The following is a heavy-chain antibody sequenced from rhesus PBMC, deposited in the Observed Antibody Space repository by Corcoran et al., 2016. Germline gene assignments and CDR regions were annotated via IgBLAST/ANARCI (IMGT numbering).Heavy chain of an antibody. CDR3: ARGGTGVIIIFDY. V-gene: IGHV4-122*02. Sequence: QVQLQESGPGLVKPSETLSLTCAVSGGSFSSYWWIWISHPPGKGLEWIVYISYIGSTSYNPSLKSLVTFSRDTSTNQFSLKLSSVTAADTAVYYCARGGTGVIIIFDYWGQGVLVTVSS. J-gene: IGHJ4*01. CDR1: GGSFSSYW. CDR2: ISYIGST. D-gene: IGHD3-34*01.